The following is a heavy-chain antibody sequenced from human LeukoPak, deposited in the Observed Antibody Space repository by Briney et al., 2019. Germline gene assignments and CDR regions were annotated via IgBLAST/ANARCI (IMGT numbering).Heavy chain of an antibody. D-gene: IGHD3-10*01. CDR3: ARDSLIQYGSGSYWGFDY. V-gene: IGHV3-7*01. CDR2: IKQDGSEE. J-gene: IGHJ4*02. CDR1: GFTFSSYW. Sequence: GGSLRLSCAASGFTFSSYWMSWVRQAPGKGLEWVANIKQDGSEEYYVDSVKGRFTISRDNAKNSLYLQMNSLRAEDTAVYYCARDSLIQYGSGSYWGFDYWGQGILVTVSS.